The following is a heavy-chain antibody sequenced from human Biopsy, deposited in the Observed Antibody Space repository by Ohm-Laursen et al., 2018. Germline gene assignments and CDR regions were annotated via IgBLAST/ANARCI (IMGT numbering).Heavy chain of an antibody. Sequence: SCAASGFTFSSNGMHWVRQAPGQGLEWMGGFAPENGRIVYSQKFQGRVTMTEDTPTNTAYMEVWRLRSDDTAVYYCAADINVWNVNYWGQGTQVIVSS. CDR3: AADINVWNVNY. CDR1: GFTFSSNG. V-gene: IGHV1-24*01. D-gene: IGHD1-1*01. CDR2: FAPENGRI. J-gene: IGHJ4*02.